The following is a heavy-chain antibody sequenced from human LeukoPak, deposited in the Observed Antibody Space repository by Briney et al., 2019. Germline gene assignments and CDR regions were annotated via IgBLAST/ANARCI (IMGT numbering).Heavy chain of an antibody. CDR3: AKDIWFGELSFDY. Sequence: GGTLRLSCAAPGFTFSSYGMSWVRQAPGKGLEWVSAISGSGGSTYYADSVKGRFTISRDNSKNTLYLQMNSLRAEDTAVYYCAKDIWFGELSFDYWGQGTLVTVSS. D-gene: IGHD3-10*01. CDR1: GFTFSSYG. CDR2: ISGSGGST. V-gene: IGHV3-23*01. J-gene: IGHJ4*02.